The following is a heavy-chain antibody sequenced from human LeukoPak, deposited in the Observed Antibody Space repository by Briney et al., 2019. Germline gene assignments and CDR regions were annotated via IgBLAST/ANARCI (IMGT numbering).Heavy chain of an antibody. CDR3: ARGGSSWYDYFGY. Sequence: SETLSLTCTVSGASISSNSYYWGWIRQPPGKGLEWIGSIYYSGSTHYNPSLKSRVTISVDTSKNQFSLKLSYVTAEDTAVYYCARGGSSWYDYFGYWGQGTLVTVSS. D-gene: IGHD6-13*01. V-gene: IGHV4-39*01. CDR1: GASISSNSYY. CDR2: IYYSGST. J-gene: IGHJ4*02.